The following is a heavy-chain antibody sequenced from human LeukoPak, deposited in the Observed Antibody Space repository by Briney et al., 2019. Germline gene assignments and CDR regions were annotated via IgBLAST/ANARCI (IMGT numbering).Heavy chain of an antibody. D-gene: IGHD6-13*01. V-gene: IGHV4-34*01. CDR3: VREVIAAAGNDY. Sequence: SETLSLTCAVYGGSFSGYYWSWIRQPPGKGLEWIGEINHSGSTNYNPSLKSRVTISVDTSKNQFSLKLSSVTAADTAVYYCVREVIAAAGNDYWGQGTLVTVSS. J-gene: IGHJ4*02. CDR2: INHSGST. CDR1: GGSFSGYY.